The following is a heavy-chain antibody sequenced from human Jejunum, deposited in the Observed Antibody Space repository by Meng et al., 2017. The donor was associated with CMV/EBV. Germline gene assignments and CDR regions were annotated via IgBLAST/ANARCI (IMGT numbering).Heavy chain of an antibody. V-gene: IGHV1-18*01. J-gene: IGHJ4*02. Sequence: QAQLVQSGGEVKKPGASVKLSCKPSGYTFTDYSLNWVRQAPGQGLEWMGWISTYNGHANYAQKFQGRVTMTTDTSSSTTYMELRSLKSDDTAIYYCARDLDDYSNFMNYWGQGTLVTVSS. CDR1: GYTFTDYS. D-gene: IGHD4-11*01. CDR3: ARDLDDYSNFMNY. CDR2: ISTYNGHA.